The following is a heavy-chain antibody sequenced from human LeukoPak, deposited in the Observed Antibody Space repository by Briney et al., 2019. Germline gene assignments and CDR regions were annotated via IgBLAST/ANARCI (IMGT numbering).Heavy chain of an antibody. CDR3: ARGRDSSSGWAFDI. CDR2: INHSGST. D-gene: IGHD6-13*01. Sequence: PSETLSLTCTVYGGSFSGYYWSWIRQPPGKGLEWIGEINHSGSTNYNPSLKSRVTISVDTSKNQFSLKLSSVTAADTAVYYCARGRDSSSGWAFDIWGQGTMVTVSS. V-gene: IGHV4-34*01. J-gene: IGHJ3*02. CDR1: GGSFSGYY.